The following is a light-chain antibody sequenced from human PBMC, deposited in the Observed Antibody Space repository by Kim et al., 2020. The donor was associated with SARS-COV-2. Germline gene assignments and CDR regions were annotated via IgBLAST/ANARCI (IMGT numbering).Light chain of an antibody. CDR3: QAWNNNKEV. V-gene: IGLV3-1*01. J-gene: IGLJ3*02. CDR1: RLVDKY. CDR2: NDT. Sequence: VDPGQTASITCSGDRLVDKYASWYQQKPGQSPVLVIYNDTRRPSGIPERFSGYNSGNTSTLTLSETQAIDEADYYCQAWNNNKEVFGGGTQLTVL.